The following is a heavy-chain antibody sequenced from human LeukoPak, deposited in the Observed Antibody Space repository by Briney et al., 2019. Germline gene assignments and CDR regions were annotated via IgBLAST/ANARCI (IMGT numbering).Heavy chain of an antibody. V-gene: IGHV7-4-1*02. CDR2: INTNTGNP. D-gene: IGHD3-10*01. CDR3: ARDTHDVSIYYGSGSYPRF. CDR1: GYTFTSYA. J-gene: IGHJ4*02. Sequence: ASVKVSCKASGYTFTSYAMNWVRQAPGQGLEWMGWINTNTGNPTYAQGFTGRFVFSLGTSVSTAYLQISSLKAEDTAVYYCARDTHDVSIYYGSGSYPRFWGQGTLVTVST.